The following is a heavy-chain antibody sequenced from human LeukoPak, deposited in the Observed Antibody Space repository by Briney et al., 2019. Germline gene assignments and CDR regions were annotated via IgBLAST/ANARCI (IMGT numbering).Heavy chain of an antibody. CDR1: GFTFSNYW. CDR2: IKEDGSKK. CDR3: ERDVDGGWLY. J-gene: IGHJ4*02. D-gene: IGHD3-10*01. V-gene: IGHV3-7*05. Sequence: GGSLRLSCAASGFTFSNYWMSWVRQAPGKGLEWVANIKEDGSKKYYLDSVKGRFTISRDNAKSSLYLQMSSLRADDTAIYYSERDVDGGWLYWGQGTRVTVSS.